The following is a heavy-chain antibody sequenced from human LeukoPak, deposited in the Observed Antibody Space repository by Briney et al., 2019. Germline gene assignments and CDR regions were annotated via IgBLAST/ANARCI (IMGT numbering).Heavy chain of an antibody. J-gene: IGHJ4*02. D-gene: IGHD6-19*01. CDR1: AFPFSTSP. V-gene: IGHV1-58*02. CDR3: ATGSGWYSPDY. Sequence: GASVTVSCKASAFPFSTSPMQWVRQARGQRLQWIGWIVVGSGNTNYAQKFQERVTITRDMSTSTAYMELSSLRSEDTAVYCCATGSGWYSPDYWGQGTLVTFPS. CDR2: IVVGSGNT.